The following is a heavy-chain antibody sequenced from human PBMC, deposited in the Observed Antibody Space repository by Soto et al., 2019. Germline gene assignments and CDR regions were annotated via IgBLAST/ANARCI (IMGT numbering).Heavy chain of an antibody. J-gene: IGHJ6*02. Sequence: ASVKVSCKASGYTFTSYGISWVRQAPGQGLEWMGWISAYNGNTNYAQKLQGRVTMTTDTFTSTAYMELRSLRSDDTAVYYCAREGLTGTARLYYGMDVWGQGXTVTV. CDR3: AREGLTGTARLYYGMDV. CDR2: ISAYNGNT. CDR1: GYTFTSYG. D-gene: IGHD1-7*01. V-gene: IGHV1-18*01.